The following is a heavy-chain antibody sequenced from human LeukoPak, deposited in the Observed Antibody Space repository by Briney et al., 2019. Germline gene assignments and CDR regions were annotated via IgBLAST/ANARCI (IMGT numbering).Heavy chain of an antibody. D-gene: IGHD3-10*01. V-gene: IGHV3-30*02. CDR1: VFTINNYG. J-gene: IGHJ6*03. Sequence: GGSLRLSCAASVFTINNYGMHWVRQSPGKGLECVAFIRYNGNNQYYADSVKGRFTISRDNFKNTLYVQMNSLKGDDTAVYYCAKGSAFYYIDVWGKGTTVIISS. CDR2: IRYNGNNQ. CDR3: AKGSAFYYIDV.